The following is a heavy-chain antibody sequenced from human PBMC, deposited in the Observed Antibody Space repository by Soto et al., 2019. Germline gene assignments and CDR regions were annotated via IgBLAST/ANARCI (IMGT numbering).Heavy chain of an antibody. D-gene: IGHD1-1*01. CDR2: IDPSDSYT. J-gene: IGHJ6*02. V-gene: IGHV5-10-1*01. CDR3: ARSWNTSVYYYYGMDV. CDR1: GYSFTSYW. Sequence: GESLKISCKGSGYSFTSYWISWVRQMPGKGLEWMGRIDPSDSYTNYSPSFQGHVTISADKSISTAYLQWSSLKASDTAMYYCARSWNTSVYYYYGMDVWGQGTTVT.